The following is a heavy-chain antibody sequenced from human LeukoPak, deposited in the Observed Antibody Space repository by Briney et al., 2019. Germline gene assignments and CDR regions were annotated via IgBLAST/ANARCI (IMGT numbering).Heavy chain of an antibody. CDR1: GFTFSSYA. D-gene: IGHD3-10*01. Sequence: GGSLRLSCAASGFTFSSYAMHWVRQAPGKGLEWVAVISYDGSNKYYADSVKGRFTISRDNSKNTLYLQMNSLRAEDTAVYYCARDYYGSGRHDYWGQGTLVTVSP. J-gene: IGHJ4*02. CDR2: ISYDGSNK. CDR3: ARDYYGSGRHDY. V-gene: IGHV3-30*04.